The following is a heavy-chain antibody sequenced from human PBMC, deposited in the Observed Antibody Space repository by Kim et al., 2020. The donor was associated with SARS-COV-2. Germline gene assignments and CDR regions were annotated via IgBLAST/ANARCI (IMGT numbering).Heavy chain of an antibody. Sequence: TFYAGSVKSRFTISRDNSKDTLYLQMNSLRAEDTAVYYCAKGAKLNCFDPWGQGTLVTVSS. J-gene: IGHJ5*02. CDR2: T. CDR3: AKGAKLNCFDP. V-gene: IGHV3-23*01.